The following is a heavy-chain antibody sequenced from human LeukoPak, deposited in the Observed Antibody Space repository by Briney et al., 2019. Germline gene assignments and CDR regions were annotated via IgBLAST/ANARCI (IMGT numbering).Heavy chain of an antibody. Sequence: GGSLRLSCAASGFTFSSYAMSWVRQAPGKGLEWVSAISGSGGSTYYADSVKGRFTISRDNSKNPLYLQMNSLRAEDTAVYYCAKETTAIAAAGTEFDYWGQGTLVTVSS. CDR1: GFTFSSYA. CDR2: ISGSGGST. V-gene: IGHV3-23*01. CDR3: AKETTAIAAAGTEFDY. D-gene: IGHD6-13*01. J-gene: IGHJ4*02.